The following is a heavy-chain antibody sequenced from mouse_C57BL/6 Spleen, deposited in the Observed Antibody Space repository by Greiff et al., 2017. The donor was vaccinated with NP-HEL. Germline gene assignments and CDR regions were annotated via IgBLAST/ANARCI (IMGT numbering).Heavy chain of an antibody. CDR2: IDPSDSET. CDR1: GYTFTSYW. Sequence: QVQLQQPGAELVRPGSSVKLSCKASGYTFTSYWLHWVKQRPIQGLEWIGNIDPSDSETHYNQTFKDKATLTVDKSSSTAYMQLSSLTSEDSAVYYCARTSYYYGSSYVRYFDYWGQGTTLTVSS. D-gene: IGHD1-1*01. J-gene: IGHJ2*01. V-gene: IGHV1-52*01. CDR3: ARTSYYYGSSYVRYFDY.